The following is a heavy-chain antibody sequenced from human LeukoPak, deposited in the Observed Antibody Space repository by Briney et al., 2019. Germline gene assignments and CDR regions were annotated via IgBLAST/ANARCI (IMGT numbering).Heavy chain of an antibody. D-gene: IGHD2-15*01. CDR1: GFTFSSYW. V-gene: IGHV3-74*01. CDR3: ATVNRGYCSGGSCYYFDY. J-gene: IGHJ4*02. CDR2: INSDGSST. Sequence: GGSLRLSCAASGFTFSSYWMHWVRQAPGKGLVWVSRINSDGSSTSYADSVKGRFTISRDNAKNTLYLQMNSLRGEDTAVYYCATVNRGYCSGGSCYYFDYWGQGTLVTVSS.